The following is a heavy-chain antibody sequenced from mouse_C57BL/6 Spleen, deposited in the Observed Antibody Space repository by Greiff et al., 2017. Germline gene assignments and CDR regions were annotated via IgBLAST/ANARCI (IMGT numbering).Heavy chain of an antibody. Sequence: EVKVVESGGGLVQPGGSMKLSCVASGFTFSNYWMNWVRQSPEKGLEWVAQIRLKSDNYATHYAESVKGRFTISRDDSKSSVYLQMNNLRAEDTGIYYCTAPNWNHYWGQGTTLTVSS. CDR1: GFTFSNYW. CDR2: IRLKSDNYAT. V-gene: IGHV6-3*01. CDR3: TAPNWNHY. J-gene: IGHJ2*01. D-gene: IGHD4-1*01.